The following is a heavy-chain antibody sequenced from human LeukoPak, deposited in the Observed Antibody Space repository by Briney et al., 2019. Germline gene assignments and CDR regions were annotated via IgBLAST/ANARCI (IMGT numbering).Heavy chain of an antibody. D-gene: IGHD5-12*01. CDR3: ARQAWLLDY. V-gene: IGHV4-59*08. CDR2: IYYSGTT. J-gene: IGHJ4*02. Sequence: SETLSLTCTVSGVSISNYYWTWLRQPPGRGLEWIGHIYYSGTTYYNPSPRGRVTISLDTSRNRFSLKLNSMTAADTAIYYCARQAWLLDYWGQGALVTVSS. CDR1: GVSISNYY.